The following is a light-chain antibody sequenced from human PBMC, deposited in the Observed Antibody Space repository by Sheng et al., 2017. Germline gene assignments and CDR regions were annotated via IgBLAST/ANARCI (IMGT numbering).Light chain of an antibody. Sequence: EIVLTQSPGTLSLSPGERATLSCRASQSVSSSYLAWYQQKPGQAPRLLIYGASTRATGIPARFSGSGSGTDFTLTINSLQSEDFATYYCQHITTFGP. J-gene: IGKJ3*01. CDR1: QSVSSSY. V-gene: IGKV3-20*01. CDR3: QHITT. CDR2: GAS.